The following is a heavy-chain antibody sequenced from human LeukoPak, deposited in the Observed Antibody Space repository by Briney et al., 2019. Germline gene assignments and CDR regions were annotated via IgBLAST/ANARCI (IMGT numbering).Heavy chain of an antibody. CDR2: ISSSSSYI. D-gene: IGHD2-15*01. CDR3: ARDTLVVAATWEFDY. CDR1: GFTFSSYS. Sequence: GGSLRLSCAASGFTFSSYSMNWVRQAPGKGLEWVSSISSSSSYIYYADSVKGRFTIARDNAKNSLYRQMNSLRAEDTAVYYCARDTLVVAATWEFDYWGEGTLVTVSP. V-gene: IGHV3-21*01. J-gene: IGHJ4*02.